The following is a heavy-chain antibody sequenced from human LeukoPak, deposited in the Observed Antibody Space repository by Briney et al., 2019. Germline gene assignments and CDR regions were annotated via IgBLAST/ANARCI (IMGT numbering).Heavy chain of an antibody. CDR2: ISWNSGSI. J-gene: IGHJ4*02. D-gene: IGHD3-3*01. V-gene: IGHV3-9*01. CDR3: ARAFVLRFLEWLLDDY. Sequence: AGGSLRLSCAASGFTFDDYAMHWVRQAPGKGLEWVSGISWNSGSIGYADSVKGRFTISRDNAKNSLYLQMNSLRAEDTALYYCARAFVLRFLEWLLDDYWGQGTLVTVSS. CDR1: GFTFDDYA.